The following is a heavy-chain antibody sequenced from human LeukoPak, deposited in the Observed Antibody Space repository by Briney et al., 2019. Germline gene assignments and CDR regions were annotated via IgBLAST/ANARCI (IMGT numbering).Heavy chain of an antibody. CDR3: VRDSRYGSGWFEDGLDF. CDR1: GDSVRSYY. V-gene: IGHV4-59*02. Sequence: SEILSLTCTVSGDSVRSYYWSWIRQPPGQRLEWLGHINDRGSTSYNPSLQGRVTISIDTSKNQFSLKVNSVTAADTAVYYCVRDSRYGSGWFEDGLDFWGQGTTVTVSS. CDR2: INDRGST. J-gene: IGHJ6*02. D-gene: IGHD6-13*01.